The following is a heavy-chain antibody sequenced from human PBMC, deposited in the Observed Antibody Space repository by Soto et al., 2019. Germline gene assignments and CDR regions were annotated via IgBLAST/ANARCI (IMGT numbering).Heavy chain of an antibody. V-gene: IGHV2-5*02. D-gene: IGHD3-22*01. CDR3: AHKAHYYDSSGYSHNWFDP. Sequence: QITLKESGPTLVKPTQTLTLTCTFSGFSLSTSGVGVGWIRQPPGKALEWLALIYWDDDKRYSPSLKSRLTITKHTSKNHRVHTRTHMDPVDTAAYQRAHKAHYYDSSGYSHNWFDPWGQGTLVTVSS. CDR2: IYWDDDK. CDR1: GFSLSTSGVG. J-gene: IGHJ5*02.